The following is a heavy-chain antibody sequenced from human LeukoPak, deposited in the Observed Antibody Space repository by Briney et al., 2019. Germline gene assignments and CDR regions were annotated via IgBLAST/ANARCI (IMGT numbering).Heavy chain of an antibody. J-gene: IGHJ4*02. CDR1: GYKFTTYG. D-gene: IGHD6-19*01. CDR2: IDTRNGLT. V-gene: IGHV1-18*01. CDR3: VRLSGQWLVHSYFDH. Sequence: ASVRVSCKASGYKFTTYGLAWVRQAPGHGPEYVGWIDTRNGLTEYSEKFRDRVTMTIDTSANTAFMDLRSLRSHDTAIYYCVRLSGQWLVHSYFDHWGQGTQVIVSS.